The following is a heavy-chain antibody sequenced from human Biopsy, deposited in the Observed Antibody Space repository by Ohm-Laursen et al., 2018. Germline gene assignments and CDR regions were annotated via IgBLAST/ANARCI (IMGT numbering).Heavy chain of an antibody. J-gene: IGHJ2*01. CDR1: GDSISSYY. D-gene: IGHD3-22*01. Sequence: ETLSLTCTVSGDSISSYYWSWIRQPPGKGLEWIGYVYYTGSTDYNPSLQSRVTISVDTSKNHFSLRLRSVTPADTAIYYCARDRGYYSDRTVPGYFDLWGCGTLVTVSS. CDR3: ARDRGYYSDRTVPGYFDL. V-gene: IGHV4-59*01. CDR2: VYYTGST.